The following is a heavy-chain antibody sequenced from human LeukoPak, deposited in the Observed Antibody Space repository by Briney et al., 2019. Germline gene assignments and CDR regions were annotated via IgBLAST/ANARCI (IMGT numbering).Heavy chain of an antibody. CDR1: GGSFSTYY. D-gene: IGHD6-19*01. CDR2: INHSGST. CDR3: ARAYQSYSSGWPNFDY. V-gene: IGHV4-34*01. J-gene: IGHJ4*02. Sequence: SETLSLTCGVYGGSFSTYYWSWIRQPPRKGLEWIGEINHSGSTNYNPSLKSRVTISVDTSKNQFSLKLSSVTAADTAAYYCARAYQSYSSGWPNFDYRGQGTLVTVSS.